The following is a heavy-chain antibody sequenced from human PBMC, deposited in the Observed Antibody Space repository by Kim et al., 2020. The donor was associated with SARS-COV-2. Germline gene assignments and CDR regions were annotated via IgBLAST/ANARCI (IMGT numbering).Heavy chain of an antibody. V-gene: IGHV5-51*01. Sequence: SPSFQGQVTISADKSISTAYLQWSSLKASDTAMYYCARRRIAAAGDAFDIWGQGTMVTVSS. D-gene: IGHD6-13*01. CDR3: ARRRIAAAGDAFDI. J-gene: IGHJ3*02.